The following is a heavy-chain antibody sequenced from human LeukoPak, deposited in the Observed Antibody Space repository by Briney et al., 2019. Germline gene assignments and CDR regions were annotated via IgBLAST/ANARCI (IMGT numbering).Heavy chain of an antibody. CDR1: GYTFTSYG. J-gene: IGHJ5*02. CDR2: IGAYNGNT. CDR3: ATVWFGEFNWFDP. Sequence: ASVKVSCKASGYTFTSYGISWVRQAPGQGLEWMGWIGAYNGNTNYAQKLQGRVTMTTDTSTSTAYMELRSLRSDDTAVYYCATVWFGEFNWFDPWGQGTLVTVSS. D-gene: IGHD3-10*01. V-gene: IGHV1-18*01.